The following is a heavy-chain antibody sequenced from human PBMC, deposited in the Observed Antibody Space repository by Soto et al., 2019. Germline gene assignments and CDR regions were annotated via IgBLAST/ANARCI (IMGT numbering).Heavy chain of an antibody. J-gene: IGHJ4*02. V-gene: IGHV4-39*01. CDR3: ARHFSVDYFDY. Sequence: SETLSLTCTVSGDSITSNSYFWAWIRQPPGKGLDWIGSIYYSGTTYYNPSLKSRVTISVDRSKNQFSLKLSSVTAADTAVYYCARHFSVDYFDYWGQGTLVTVSS. CDR2: IYYSGTT. CDR1: GDSITSNSYF.